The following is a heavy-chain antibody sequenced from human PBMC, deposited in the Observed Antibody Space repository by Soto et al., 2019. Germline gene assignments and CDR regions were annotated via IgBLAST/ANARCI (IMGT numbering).Heavy chain of an antibody. CDR2: INPSGGST. CDR3: SRVFHCSGGSCYSSDDAFDI. CDR1: GYTFTSYY. Sequence: QVQLVQSGAEVKKPGASVKVSCKASGYTFTSYYMHWVRQAPGQGLEWMGIINPSGGSTSYAQKLQGRVTMTRDTSTSTVYMELSSLRSEDTAVYYCSRVFHCSGGSCYSSDDAFDIWGQGTMVTVSS. J-gene: IGHJ3*02. V-gene: IGHV1-46*03. D-gene: IGHD2-15*01.